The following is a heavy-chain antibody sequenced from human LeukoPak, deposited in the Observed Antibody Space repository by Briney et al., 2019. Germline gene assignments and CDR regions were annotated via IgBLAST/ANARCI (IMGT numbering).Heavy chain of an antibody. CDR1: GFTFCTYS. Sequence: GGSLRLSCAASGFTFCTYSTNWVRQAPGKGLEWVSYISSSSGTIYYADSVKGRFTISRDNAKNSLYLQMNNLRAEDTAVYYCARRPEFVFLYYMDVWGKGTTVTVSS. J-gene: IGHJ6*03. D-gene: IGHD2-21*01. V-gene: IGHV3-48*01. CDR3: ARRPEFVFLYYMDV. CDR2: ISSSSGTI.